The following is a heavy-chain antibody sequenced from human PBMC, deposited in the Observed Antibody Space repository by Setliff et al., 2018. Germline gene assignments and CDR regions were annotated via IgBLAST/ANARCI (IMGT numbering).Heavy chain of an antibody. CDR2: IYYSGST. V-gene: IGHV4-59*01. CDR3: ARVTNWGLDLRFDP. J-gene: IGHJ5*02. D-gene: IGHD7-27*01. Sequence: SETLSLTCTVSGDSISSYYWSWIRQPPGKGLEWIGYIYYSGSTNYNPSLKSRVTMSVATFENHFSLKLNSLTAADTAVYYCARVTNWGLDLRFDPWGQGILVTV. CDR1: GDSISSYY.